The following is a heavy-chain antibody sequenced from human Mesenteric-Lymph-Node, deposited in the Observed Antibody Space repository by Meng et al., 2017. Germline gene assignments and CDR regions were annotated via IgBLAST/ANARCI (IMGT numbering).Heavy chain of an antibody. Sequence: GESLKISCAASGFTFSNAWMSWVRQAPGKGLEWVGRIKSKTDGGTTDYAAPVKGRFTISRDDSKNTLYLQMNSLKTEDTAVYYCTTAPSNMGWCLYWGQGTLVTVSS. D-gene: IGHD2-8*02. V-gene: IGHV3-15*01. CDR1: GFTFSNAW. CDR3: TTAPSNMGWCLY. J-gene: IGHJ4*02. CDR2: IKSKTDGGTT.